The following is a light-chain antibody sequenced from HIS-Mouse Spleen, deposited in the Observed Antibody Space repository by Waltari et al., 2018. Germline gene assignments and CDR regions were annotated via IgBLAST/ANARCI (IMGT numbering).Light chain of an antibody. CDR2: EDS. CDR3: YSTDSSGNHRV. V-gene: IGLV3-10*01. Sequence: SYELTQPPSVSVSPGQTARTTCSGDALPTKYSYWYQQKSGQAPVPVIYEDSKRPSGIPERFSGSSSGTMATLTISGAQVEDEADYYCYSTDSSGNHRVFGGGTKLTVL. J-gene: IGLJ2*01. CDR1: ALPTKY.